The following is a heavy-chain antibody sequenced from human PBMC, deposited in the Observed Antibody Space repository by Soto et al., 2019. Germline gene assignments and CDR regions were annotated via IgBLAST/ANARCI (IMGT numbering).Heavy chain of an antibody. V-gene: IGHV1-69*13. J-gene: IGHJ4*02. CDR3: ARKPSHDSSGYYTR. D-gene: IGHD3-22*01. CDR2: IIPIFGTA. CDR1: GGTFSSYA. Sequence: GASVKVSCKASGGTFSSYAISWVRQSPGQGLEWMGGIIPIFGTANYAQKFQGRVTITADESTSTAYMELSSLRSEDTAVYYCARKPSHDSSGYYTRWGQATLVTVSS.